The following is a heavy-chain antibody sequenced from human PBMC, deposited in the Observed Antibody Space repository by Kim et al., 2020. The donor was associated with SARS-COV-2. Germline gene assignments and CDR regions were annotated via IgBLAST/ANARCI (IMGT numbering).Heavy chain of an antibody. V-gene: IGHV1-3*01. J-gene: IGHJ5*02. Sequence: ASVKVSCKASGYTFTSYAMHWVRQAPGQRLEWMGWINAGNGNTKYSQKFQGRVTITRDTSASTSYMELSSLRSEDTAVYYCARDKNYGGSGGYYTTDNWFDPWGQGTLVTVSS. CDR2: INAGNGNT. CDR1: GYTFTSYA. D-gene: IGHD3-10*01. CDR3: ARDKNYGGSGGYYTTDNWFDP.